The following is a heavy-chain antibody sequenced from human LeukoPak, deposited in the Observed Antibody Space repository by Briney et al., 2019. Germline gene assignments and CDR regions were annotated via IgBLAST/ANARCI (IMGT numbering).Heavy chain of an antibody. CDR3: AKTQYTNGWYSDYMDV. CDR2: ITYDGSNK. CDR1: GFTFSSNA. J-gene: IGHJ6*03. Sequence: GRSLRLSCAASGFTFSSNAMHWVRQAPGKGLEWVAVITYDGSNKYYADTVRGRFTISRDNSKNTLYLQMNSLRAEDTAVYYCAKTQYTNGWYSDYMDVWGKGTTVTVSS. V-gene: IGHV3-30-3*02. D-gene: IGHD6-19*01.